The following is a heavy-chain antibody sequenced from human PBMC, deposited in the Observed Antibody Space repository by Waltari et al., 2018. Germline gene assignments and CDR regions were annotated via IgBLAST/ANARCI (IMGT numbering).Heavy chain of an antibody. Sequence: QVQLVQSGAEVKKPGASVKVSCKASGYTFTGYYMHWVRQAPGQGLEWMGWVSPNSDDTNYAQKFQGRVTMARDTSTSTAYMELSRLRSDDTAVYFCARGRGSFSADYWGQGTLVTVSS. J-gene: IGHJ4*02. D-gene: IGHD1-26*01. CDR1: GYTFTGYY. CDR3: ARGRGSFSADY. CDR2: VSPNSDDT. V-gene: IGHV1-2*02.